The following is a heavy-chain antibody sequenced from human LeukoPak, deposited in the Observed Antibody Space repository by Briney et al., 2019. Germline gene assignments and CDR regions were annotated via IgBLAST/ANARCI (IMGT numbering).Heavy chain of an antibody. CDR1: GFTFSSYD. Sequence: QAGGSLRLSCAASGFTFSSYDMHWVRQATGKGLEWVPAIGTAGDTYYPGSVKGRFTISRENAKNSLYLQMNSLRAGDTAVHYCARNPDVWQGYYYYGMDVWGQGTTVTVSS. J-gene: IGHJ6*02. CDR3: ARNPDVWQGYYYYGMDV. CDR2: IGTAGDT. V-gene: IGHV3-13*01.